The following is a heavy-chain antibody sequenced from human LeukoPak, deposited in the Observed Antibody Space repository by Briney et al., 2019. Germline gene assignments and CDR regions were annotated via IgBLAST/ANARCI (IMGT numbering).Heavy chain of an antibody. D-gene: IGHD4-17*01. J-gene: IGHJ4*02. CDR3: AKDRDYSLDS. Sequence: GGSLRLSCVASGFTFSTYAMSWVRQPPEKGLEWVSAISGSGGTTYYADSVKGRFTISRDNSKNTLYLQMNRLRAEDTAVYYCAKDRDYSLDSWGQGTLVTVSS. CDR1: GFTFSTYA. CDR2: ISGSGGTT. V-gene: IGHV3-23*01.